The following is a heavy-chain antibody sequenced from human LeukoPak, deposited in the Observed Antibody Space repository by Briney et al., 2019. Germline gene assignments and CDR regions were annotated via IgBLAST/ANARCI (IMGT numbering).Heavy chain of an antibody. J-gene: IGHJ4*02. CDR3: AKESYYDYVWGSYRPDY. CDR2: ISGSGGST. D-gene: IGHD3-16*02. Sequence: GGSLRLSCAASGFTFSSYAMSWVRQAPGKGLEGVSAISGSGGSTYYADSVKGRFTISRDNSKNTLYLQMNSLRAEDTAVYYCAKESYYDYVWGSYRPDYWGQGTLVTVSS. V-gene: IGHV3-23*01. CDR1: GFTFSSYA.